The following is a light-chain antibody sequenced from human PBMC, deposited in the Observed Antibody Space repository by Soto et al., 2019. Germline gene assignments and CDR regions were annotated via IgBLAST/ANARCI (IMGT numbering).Light chain of an antibody. J-gene: IGKJ3*01. CDR2: AAS. Sequence: DIQMTQSPSSLSASVGDRVTITCRASQSISSYLNWYQQKPGKAPKLLIYAASSLQSGGPSRFSGSGSGTDFTLTISSLQAEDFATYYCRQSYSTPRTFGPGTKVEIK. CDR1: QSISSY. V-gene: IGKV1-39*01. CDR3: RQSYSTPRT.